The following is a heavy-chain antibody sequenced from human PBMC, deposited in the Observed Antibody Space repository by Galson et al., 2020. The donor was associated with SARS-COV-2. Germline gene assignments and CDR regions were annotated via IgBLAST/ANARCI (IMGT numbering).Heavy chain of an antibody. CDR2: IYYSGST. Sequence: SETLSLTCSVSGGSISSEYWSWIRQPPGKGLEWIGYIYYSGSTNYNSSLKSRVTISVDTSKNQFSLKLSSATASDTAVYYCARGNGRNWFDPWGQGTLVTVSS. D-gene: IGHD2-8*01. CDR1: GGSISSEY. V-gene: IGHV4-59*13. J-gene: IGHJ5*02. CDR3: ARGNGRNWFDP.